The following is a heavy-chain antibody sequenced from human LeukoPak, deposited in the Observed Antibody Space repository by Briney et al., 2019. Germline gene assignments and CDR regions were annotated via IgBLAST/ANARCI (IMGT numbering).Heavy chain of an antibody. CDR2: INHSGST. CDR3: ARTSLWWLRGAFDI. D-gene: IGHD5-12*01. Sequence: PSETLSPTCAVYGGSFSGYYWSWIRQPPGRGLEWIGEINHSGSTNYNPSLKSRVTISVDTSKNQFSLKLSSVTAADTAVYYCARTSLWWLRGAFDIWGQGTMVTVSS. J-gene: IGHJ3*02. V-gene: IGHV4-34*01. CDR1: GGSFSGYY.